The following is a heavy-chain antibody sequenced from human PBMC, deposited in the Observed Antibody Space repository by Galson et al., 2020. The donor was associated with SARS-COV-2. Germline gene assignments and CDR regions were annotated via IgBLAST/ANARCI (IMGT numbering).Heavy chain of an antibody. CDR1: GGSISSGSYY. Sequence: ASETLSLTCTVSGGSISSGSYYWGWIRQPPGKGLEWIESIFYSGNTYYNPSPQSRVTISVDTSKNQFSLKLSSVTAAATAVYYCAGYYPYGWGGRGFVDIWGQGTMVTVSS. J-gene: IGHJ3*02. V-gene: IGHV4-39*07. D-gene: IGHD3-10*01. CDR3: AGYYPYGWGGRGFVDI. CDR2: IFYSGNT.